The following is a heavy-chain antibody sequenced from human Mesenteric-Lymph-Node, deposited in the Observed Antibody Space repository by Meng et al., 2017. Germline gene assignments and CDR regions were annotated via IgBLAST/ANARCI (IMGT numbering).Heavy chain of an antibody. D-gene: IGHD1-7*01. CDR1: GFTFNRYG. V-gene: IGHV3-30-3*01. J-gene: IGHJ4*02. Sequence: VQLVESGGGVVQPGNSLTLSCAGSGFTFNRYGLHWGRQAPGKGLEWVAVISHDGIKNYYADSVKGRFTISRDNSRNTVSLQMDSLRVEDTAMYYCTRGHLFNWNFIDIWGQGTLVTVSS. CDR3: TRGHLFNWNFIDI. CDR2: ISHDGIKN.